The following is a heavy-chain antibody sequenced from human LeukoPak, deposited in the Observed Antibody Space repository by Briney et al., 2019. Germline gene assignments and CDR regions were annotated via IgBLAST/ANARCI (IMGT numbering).Heavy chain of an antibody. J-gene: IGHJ3*02. CDR2: IYTSGST. Sequence: PSETLSLTCTVSGGSISSYYWSWIRQPAGKGLEWIGRIYTSGSTNYNPSLKSRVTMSVDTSKNQFSLKLSSVTAADTAVYYCAREVRCSSTSCKAFDIWGQGTMVTVSS. V-gene: IGHV4-4*07. D-gene: IGHD2-2*01. CDR1: GGSISSYY. CDR3: AREVRCSSTSCKAFDI.